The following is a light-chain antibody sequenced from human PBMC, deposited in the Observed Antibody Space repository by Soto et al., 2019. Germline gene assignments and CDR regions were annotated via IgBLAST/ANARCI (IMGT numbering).Light chain of an antibody. CDR3: QQYYTTPS. V-gene: IGKV4-1*01. J-gene: IGKJ1*01. Sequence: DIVMTQSPDSLAVSLGERATINCKSSQSILYISNNKNYLAWYQHKPGQPPKLLIYWASTRESGVPDRFSGSGSGTDFTLTISSLQAEDVAVYYCQQYYTTPSFGQGTKVEIK. CDR1: QSILYISNNKNY. CDR2: WAS.